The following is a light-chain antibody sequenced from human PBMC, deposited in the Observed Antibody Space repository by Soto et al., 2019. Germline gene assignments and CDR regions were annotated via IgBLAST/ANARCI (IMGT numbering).Light chain of an antibody. CDR1: QSISSY. CDR2: AAS. J-gene: IGKJ1*01. CDR3: QQSYSTPRT. V-gene: IGKV1-39*01. Sequence: DIQMTQSPSSLSASVGDRVTITCRASQSISSYLNWYQQTPGKAPKLLIYAASSLQSGVPSRFSGSGYGTDFTPTISSLQPEDFATYYCQQSYSTPRTFGQGTKVEIK.